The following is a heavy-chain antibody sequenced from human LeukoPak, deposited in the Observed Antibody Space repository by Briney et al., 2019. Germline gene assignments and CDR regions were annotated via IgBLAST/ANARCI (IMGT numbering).Heavy chain of an antibody. J-gene: IGHJ4*02. D-gene: IGHD5-18*01. CDR1: GFTFSSYG. CDR3: AKLHGYSYGYVFDY. V-gene: IGHV3-30*18. CDR2: ISYDGSNK. Sequence: GGSLRLSCAASGFTFSSYGMHWVRQAPGKGLERVAVISYDGSNKYYADSVKGRFTISRDNSKNTLYLQMNSLRAEDTAVYYCAKLHGYSYGYVFDYWGQGTLVTVSS.